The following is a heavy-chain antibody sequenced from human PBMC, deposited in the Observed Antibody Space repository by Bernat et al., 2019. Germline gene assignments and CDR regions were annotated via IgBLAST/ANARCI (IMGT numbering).Heavy chain of an antibody. V-gene: IGHV3-30-3*01. D-gene: IGHD4-23*01. CDR3: ARAGGYGGTSDYYYGMDV. Sequence: QVQLVESGGGVVQPGRSLRLSCAASGFTFSSYALHWVRQAPGKGLECVAVISYDGSNKYYADSVKGRFTISRDNSKNTLYLQMNSLRAENTAVYYCARAGGYGGTSDYYYGMDVWGQGTTVTVSS. J-gene: IGHJ6*02. CDR1: GFTFSSYA. CDR2: ISYDGSNK.